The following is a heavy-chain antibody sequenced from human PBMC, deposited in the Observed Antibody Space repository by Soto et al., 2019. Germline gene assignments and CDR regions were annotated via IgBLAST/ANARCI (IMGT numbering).Heavy chain of an antibody. Sequence: VASVKVSCTASGYTFTSYDINWVRQATGQGLEWMGWMNPNSGNTGYAQKFQGRVTMTRNTSISTAYMELSSLRSEDTAVYYCASFSGYDYYYYYGMDVWGQGTTVTVSS. V-gene: IGHV1-8*01. D-gene: IGHD5-12*01. CDR1: GYTFTSYD. J-gene: IGHJ6*02. CDR3: ASFSGYDYYYYYGMDV. CDR2: MNPNSGNT.